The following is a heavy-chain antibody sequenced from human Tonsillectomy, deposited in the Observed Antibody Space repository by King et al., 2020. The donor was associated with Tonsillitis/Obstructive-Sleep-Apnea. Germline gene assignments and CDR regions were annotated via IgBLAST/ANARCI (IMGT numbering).Heavy chain of an antibody. CDR3: VRALRGDGRDY. Sequence: VQLVESGGGVVRPGGSLRLSCAASGFTFEDSGMSWVRQAPGNGLEWVSVINWNGGSKGYADSVKGRFTISRDNAKNSLYLQMNSLRAEDTALYYCVRALRGDGRDYWGQGTLVTVSS. CDR1: GFTFEDSG. D-gene: IGHD5-24*01. CDR2: INWNGGSK. V-gene: IGHV3-20*04. J-gene: IGHJ4*02.